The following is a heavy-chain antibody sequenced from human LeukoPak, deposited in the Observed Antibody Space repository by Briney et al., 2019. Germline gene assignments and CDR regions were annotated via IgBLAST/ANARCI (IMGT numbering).Heavy chain of an antibody. D-gene: IGHD1-26*01. CDR1: GYTFTGYY. J-gene: IGHJ4*02. V-gene: IGHV1-2*02. CDR3: ARDDRIVGATTADY. CDR2: TNPNSGGT. Sequence: ASVKVSCKASGYTFTGYYMHWVRQAPGQGLEWMGWTNPNSGGTNYAQKFQGRVTMTRDTSISTAYMELSRLRSDDTAVYYCARDDRIVGATTADYWGQGTLVTVSS.